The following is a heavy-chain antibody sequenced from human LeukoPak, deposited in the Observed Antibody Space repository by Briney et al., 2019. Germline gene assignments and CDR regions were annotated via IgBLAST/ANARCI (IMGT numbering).Heavy chain of an antibody. CDR3: ARGLRRFDY. Sequence: SETLSLTCTVSGGSISGSSYYWGWIRQPPGKGLEWIGEINHSGSTNYNPSLKSRVTISVDTSKNQFSLKLSSVTAADTAVYYCARGLRRFDYWGQGTLVTVSS. CDR1: GGSISGSSYY. V-gene: IGHV4-39*07. J-gene: IGHJ4*02. CDR2: INHSGST.